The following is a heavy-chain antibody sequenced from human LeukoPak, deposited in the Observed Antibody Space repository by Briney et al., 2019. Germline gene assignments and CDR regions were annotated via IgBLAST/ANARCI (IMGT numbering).Heavy chain of an antibody. V-gene: IGHV3-7*01. CDR1: GFTFSNSW. J-gene: IGHJ5*02. CDR3: ATTHDSAGNS. D-gene: IGHD6-13*01. Sequence: GGSLRLSCAASGFTFSNSWMSWVRQAPGKGLEWVANINQDGGVKFYVDSVKGRFTISRDDAKNSLYLQVTSLRAEDTAVYYCATTHDSAGNSWGQGTLVTVSS. CDR2: INQDGGVK.